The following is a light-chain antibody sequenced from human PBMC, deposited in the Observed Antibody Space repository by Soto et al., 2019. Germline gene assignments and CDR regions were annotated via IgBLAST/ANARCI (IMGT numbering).Light chain of an antibody. CDR1: SSDVGGSNY. J-gene: IGLJ3*02. CDR3: CSYAGRYTWV. V-gene: IGLV2-11*01. Sequence: QSALTQPRSVSGSPGQSVTISCTGTSSDVGGSNYVSWYQQHPGKAPKLMIYDVSKRPSGVPDRFSGSKSGNTASLTISGLQAEYEADYYCCSYAGRYTWVFGGGTKLNVL. CDR2: DVS.